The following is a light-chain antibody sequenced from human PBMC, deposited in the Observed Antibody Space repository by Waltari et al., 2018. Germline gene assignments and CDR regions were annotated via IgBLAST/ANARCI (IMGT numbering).Light chain of an antibody. V-gene: IGLV2-11*01. Sequence: QSALTPPRSVSGSLGQSVTISCPRTNSDFGAYHHDSWYQRHPGKVPQLLIYDLTQRPSGVPVRFSASKSGNTAFLTISGLQAEDEADYYCCSYAGPDTFVVFGGGTQLTVL. CDR1: NSDFGAYHH. J-gene: IGLJ2*01. CDR2: DLT. CDR3: CSYAGPDTFVV.